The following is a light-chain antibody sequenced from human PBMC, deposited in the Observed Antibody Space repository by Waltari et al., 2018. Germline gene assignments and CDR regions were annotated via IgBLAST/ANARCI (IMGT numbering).Light chain of an antibody. CDR3: QQRSNWPPWT. Sequence: DIVLTQSPATLSLSPGDRATLSCRASESVGSYLAWFQQKPGQAPRLLIFDASDRAPGIPARFSGSGSGTDFTLTISSLEPDDFAVYYCQQRSNWPPWTFGQGTKVEIK. CDR2: DAS. J-gene: IGKJ1*01. CDR1: ESVGSY. V-gene: IGKV3-11*01.